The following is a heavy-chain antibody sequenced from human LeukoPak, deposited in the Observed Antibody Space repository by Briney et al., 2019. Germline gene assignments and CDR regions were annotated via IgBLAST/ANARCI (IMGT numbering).Heavy chain of an antibody. CDR1: GGSFSGYY. J-gene: IGHJ6*03. Sequence: SETLSLTSAVYGGSFSGYYWSWIRPPPGKGLEWIGEINHSGSTNYNPSLKSRVTISVDTPKNQFSLKLSSVTAADTAVYYCARRTYDHHAFTIVGVVTRYYSYYYMDVWGKGTTVTVSS. CDR2: INHSGST. V-gene: IGHV4-34*01. D-gene: IGHD3-3*01. CDR3: ARRTYDHHAFTIVGVVTRYYSYYYMDV.